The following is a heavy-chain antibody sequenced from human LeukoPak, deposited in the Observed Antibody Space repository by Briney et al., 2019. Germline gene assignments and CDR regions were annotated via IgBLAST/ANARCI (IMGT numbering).Heavy chain of an antibody. Sequence: SVKVSCKASGGTFSSYAISWVRQSPGQGLEWMGGIIPIFGTANYAQKFQGRVTITTDESTSTAYMELSSLRSEDTAVYYCARAAYSGSYLEIRFDYWGQGTLVTVSS. CDR3: ARAAYSGSYLEIRFDY. D-gene: IGHD1-26*01. CDR2: IIPIFGTA. J-gene: IGHJ4*02. CDR1: GGTFSSYA. V-gene: IGHV1-69*05.